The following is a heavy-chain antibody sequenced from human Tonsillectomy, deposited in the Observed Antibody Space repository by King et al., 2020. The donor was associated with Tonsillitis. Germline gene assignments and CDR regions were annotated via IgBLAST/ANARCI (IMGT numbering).Heavy chain of an antibody. V-gene: IGHV7-4-1*02. CDR1: GYTFITYG. CDR2: INTNTGNP. CDR3: AKALSSTWNDAFDI. Sequence: QLGQSGSELKKPGASVRVSCKASGYTFITYGMNWVRQAPGQGLEWIGWINTNTGNPTYAQGFTGRFVFSLDTSVSTAYLQISSLKAEDTAVYYCAKALSSTWNDAFDIWGQGTMVTVSS. D-gene: IGHD6-13*01. J-gene: IGHJ3*02.